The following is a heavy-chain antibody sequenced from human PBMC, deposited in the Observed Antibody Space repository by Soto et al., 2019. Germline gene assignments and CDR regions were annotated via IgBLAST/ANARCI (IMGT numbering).Heavy chain of an antibody. V-gene: IGHV4-59*08. D-gene: IGHD1-26*01. CDR2: IYDSGST. CDR3: ARQPWKFEVGTTTDAFDI. CDR1: CGSISSYY. Sequence: SSETLSLTCPFSCGSISSYYWTWIRQSPGKGLERNGSIYDSGSTYQNLSLKNRVNKLIDTSKNQLSLKLSSVTAADTAVYYCARQPWKFEVGTTTDAFDIWGQGTMVTVSS. J-gene: IGHJ3*02.